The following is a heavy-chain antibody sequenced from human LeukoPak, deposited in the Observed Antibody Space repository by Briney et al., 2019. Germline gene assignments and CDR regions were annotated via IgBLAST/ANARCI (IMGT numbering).Heavy chain of an antibody. D-gene: IGHD1-26*01. CDR3: ARALLTSDAFDI. J-gene: IGHJ3*02. CDR2: MNPNSGNT. V-gene: IGHV1-8*03. Sequence: ASVKVSCKASGYTFNSYGISWVRQATGQGLEWMGWMNPNSGNTGYAQKFQGRVTITRNTSISTAYMELSSLRSEDTAVYYCARALLTSDAFDIWGQGTMVTVSS. CDR1: GYTFNSYG.